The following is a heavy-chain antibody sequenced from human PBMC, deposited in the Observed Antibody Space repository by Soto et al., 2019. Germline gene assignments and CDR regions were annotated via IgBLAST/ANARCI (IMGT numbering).Heavy chain of an antibody. V-gene: IGHV4-31*03. CDR2: IYYSGST. Sequence: SETLSLTCTVSGGSISSGGYYWSWIRQHPGKGLEWIGYIYYSGSTYYNPSLKSRVTISVDTSKNQFSLKLSPVTAADTAVYYCARDSYYDSSGYYYFDYWGQGTLVTVSS. CDR1: GGSISSGGYY. D-gene: IGHD3-22*01. J-gene: IGHJ4*02. CDR3: ARDSYYDSSGYYYFDY.